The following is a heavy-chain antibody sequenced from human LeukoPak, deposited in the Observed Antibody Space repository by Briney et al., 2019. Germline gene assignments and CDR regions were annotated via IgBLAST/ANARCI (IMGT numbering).Heavy chain of an antibody. CDR1: GFTFSSYA. Sequence: GASLRLSCAAPGFTFSSYAMSWVRQAPGKGLEWVSGISGSGGSTYYADSVKGRFTISRDNPKNTLYLQMNSLRAEDTAVYYCAKGLGSSGYYYSPFDSWGQGTLVTVSS. J-gene: IGHJ4*02. V-gene: IGHV3-23*01. CDR3: AKGLGSSGYYYSPFDS. CDR2: ISGSGGST. D-gene: IGHD3-22*01.